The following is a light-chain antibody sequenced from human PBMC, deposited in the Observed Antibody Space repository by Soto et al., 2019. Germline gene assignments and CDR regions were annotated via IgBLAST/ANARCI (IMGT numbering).Light chain of an antibody. CDR3: QQYNNWLPGT. CDR2: GAS. J-gene: IGKJ2*01. CDR1: QSVSSN. V-gene: IGKV3-15*01. Sequence: EIVMTQSPATLSVSPGERATLSCRASQSVSSNLAGYQQKPGQAARLLIYGASTRATGIPARFSGSGSGTEFTLTISSLQSEDFAVYYCQQYNNWLPGTFGQGTKLEIK.